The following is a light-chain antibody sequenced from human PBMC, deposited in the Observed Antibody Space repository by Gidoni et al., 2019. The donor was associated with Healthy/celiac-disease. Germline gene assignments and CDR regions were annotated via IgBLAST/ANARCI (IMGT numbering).Light chain of an antibody. CDR2: AAS. Sequence: DIQMTQSPSSLSASVGDRVTTTCRASQSISSYLNWYQQKPGKAPKLLIYAASSLQSGVPSRFSGSGSGTDITLTISSLQPEDFATYYCQQSYSTPPLTFGGGTKVEIK. V-gene: IGKV1-39*01. CDR3: QQSYSTPPLT. CDR1: QSISSY. J-gene: IGKJ4*01.